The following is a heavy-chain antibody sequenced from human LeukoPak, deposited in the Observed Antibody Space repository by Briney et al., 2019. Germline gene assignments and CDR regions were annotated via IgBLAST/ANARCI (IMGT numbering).Heavy chain of an antibody. CDR3: TTDPPGAY. V-gene: IGHV3-15*01. D-gene: IGHD3-10*01. J-gene: IGHJ4*02. Sequence: GGSLRLSCVVSEFGFKNNRMSWVRQAPGKGLEWVGRIKRNVDGATTDYAAPVKGRFTISRDDSKNTLYLEMNSLKTEDTAVYYCTTDPPGAYWGQGTLVTVSS. CDR2: IKRNVDGATT. CDR1: EFGFKNNR.